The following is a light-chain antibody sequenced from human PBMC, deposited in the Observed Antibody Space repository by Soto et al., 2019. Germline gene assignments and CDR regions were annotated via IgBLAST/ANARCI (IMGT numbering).Light chain of an antibody. CDR3: AAWDDSLSGYV. CDR2: GNN. CDR1: SSNIGNHY. J-gene: IGLJ1*01. V-gene: IGLV1-47*01. Sequence: QSVLTQPPSASETPGQRVTISCSGSSSNIGNHYVYWYQHLPGTAPKLLIYGNNQRPSGVPDRFSGSHSGTSGSLAISGLRSEDEADYYCAAWDDSLSGYVFGTGTKLTVL.